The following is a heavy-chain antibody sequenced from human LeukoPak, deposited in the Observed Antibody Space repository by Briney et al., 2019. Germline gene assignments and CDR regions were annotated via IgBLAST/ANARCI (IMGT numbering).Heavy chain of an antibody. Sequence: PGGSLRLSCAASGFTFDDYGMSWVRQAPGKGLEWVSGINWNGGSTGYADSVKGRFTISRDNAKNSLYLQMNSLRAEDTAVYYCAKSEWELSYFDDWGQGTLVTVSS. D-gene: IGHD1-26*01. V-gene: IGHV3-20*04. CDR3: AKSEWELSYFDD. J-gene: IGHJ4*02. CDR1: GFTFDDYG. CDR2: INWNGGST.